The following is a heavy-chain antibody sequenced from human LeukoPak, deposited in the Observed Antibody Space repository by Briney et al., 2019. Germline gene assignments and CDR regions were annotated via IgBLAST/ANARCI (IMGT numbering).Heavy chain of an antibody. CDR1: GGTFSSYA. J-gene: IGHJ5*02. CDR2: IIPIFGTA. CDR3: ARKGFGEYWFDP. V-gene: IGHV1-69*13. Sequence: ASVKVSCKASGGTFSSYAISWVRQAPGQGLEWMGGIIPIFGTANYAQKFQGRVTITADESTSTAYMELSGLRSEDTAVYYCARKGFGEYWFDPWGQGTLVTVSS. D-gene: IGHD3-10*01.